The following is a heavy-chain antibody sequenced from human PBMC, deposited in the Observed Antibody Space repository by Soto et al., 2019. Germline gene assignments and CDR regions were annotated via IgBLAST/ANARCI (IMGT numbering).Heavy chain of an antibody. Sequence: SGPTLVNPTQTLTLTFTFSGFSLITILIRVSWIRQPPGKALEWLARIDWDDDKFYSTSLKTRLTISKDTSKNQVVLTMTNMDPVDTATYYCARSHQYSSSSGSYDYWGQGTLVTVSS. CDR3: ARSHQYSSSSGSYDY. J-gene: IGHJ4*02. V-gene: IGHV2-70*04. CDR1: GFSLITILIR. D-gene: IGHD6-6*01. CDR2: IDWDDDK.